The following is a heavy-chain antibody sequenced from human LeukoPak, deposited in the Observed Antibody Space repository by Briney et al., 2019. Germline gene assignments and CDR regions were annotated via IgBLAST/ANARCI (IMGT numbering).Heavy chain of an antibody. CDR2: IFYSGST. CDR3: ARGKSALHYGKDV. D-gene: IGHD1-26*01. J-gene: IGHJ6*02. Sequence: SETLSLTCTVSGGSITSYYWSWIRQPPGKELEWIGYIFYSGSTNYNPSLKSRVTMSVDASNNQFSLKLSSVTAADTAVYYCARGKSALHYGKDVWGRGTTVTVSS. CDR1: GGSITSYY. V-gene: IGHV4-59*01.